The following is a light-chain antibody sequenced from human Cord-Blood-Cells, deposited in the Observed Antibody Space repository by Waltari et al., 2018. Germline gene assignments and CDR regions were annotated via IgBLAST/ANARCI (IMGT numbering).Light chain of an antibody. J-gene: IGLJ3*02. CDR3: SSYTSSSTGWV. CDR2: DVS. Sequence: QSALTQPASVSGSPGQSITISCTGTSSDVGGYNYVSWYQQHPGKAPKLMIYDVSKRPSGVSNRFSGSKSGNTASLTISGLRAEDEADYYCSSYTSSSTGWVFGGGTKLTVL. CDR1: SSDVGGYNY. V-gene: IGLV2-14*01.